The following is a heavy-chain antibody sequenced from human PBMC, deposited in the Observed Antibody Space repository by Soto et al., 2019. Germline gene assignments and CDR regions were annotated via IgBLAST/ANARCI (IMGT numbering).Heavy chain of an antibody. CDR1: GFTFSGYS. D-gene: IGHD4-17*01. Sequence: EVQLVESGGGLVQPGGSLRLSCAASGFTFSGYSMNWVRHAPGKGLEWVSYISSSSSTIYYADSVKGRFTISRDNAKNSLYLQMNRLRAEDTAVYYCARHLEDYGHYGSRRKGVCDYWGQGTLVTVSS. V-gene: IGHV3-48*01. CDR2: ISSSSSTI. CDR3: ARHLEDYGHYGSRRKGVCDY. J-gene: IGHJ4*02.